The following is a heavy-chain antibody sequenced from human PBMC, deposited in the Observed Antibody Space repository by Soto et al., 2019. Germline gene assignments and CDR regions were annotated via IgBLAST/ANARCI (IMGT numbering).Heavy chain of an antibody. D-gene: IGHD3-10*01. Sequence: GGSLRLSCAASGFTFSNYAMHWVRQAPGKGLEYVSAINTNGDTTYYADSVKGRFTISRDNPKNTLYLQMGSLRTEDMAVYYCARVGSANCFDCWGQGTLVTVSS. CDR1: GFTFSNYA. V-gene: IGHV3-64*02. CDR3: ARVGSANCFDC. J-gene: IGHJ4*02. CDR2: INTNGDTT.